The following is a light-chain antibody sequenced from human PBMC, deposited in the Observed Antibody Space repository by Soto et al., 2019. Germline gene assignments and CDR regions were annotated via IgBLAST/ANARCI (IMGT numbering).Light chain of an antibody. V-gene: IGKV3D-15*01. CDR1: QSVSSN. Sequence: EIVMTQSPATLSVSPGERATLSCRASQSVSSNLAWYQQKPGQAPRLLIYGASTRATGIPARFSGSWFGTEFTLTISSLQSEDFAVYYCQQYNNWPPSITFGQGTRLEIK. CDR3: QQYNNWPPSIT. CDR2: GAS. J-gene: IGKJ5*01.